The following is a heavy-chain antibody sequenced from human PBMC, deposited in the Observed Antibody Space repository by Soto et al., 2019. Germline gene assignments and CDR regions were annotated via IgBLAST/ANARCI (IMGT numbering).Heavy chain of an antibody. Sequence: HPGGSLRLSCAASGFTFSSFGMHWVRQAPGKGLEWVSLIWYDGSKKSYGDSVKGRFTISRDNSRNTVYLQMNSLRAGDTAVYYCARDASYYSLWSGYYPSRNGMDVWGQGTTVTVSS. CDR2: IWYDGSKK. V-gene: IGHV3-33*01. CDR1: GFTFSSFG. D-gene: IGHD3-3*01. CDR3: ARDASYYSLWSGYYPSRNGMDV. J-gene: IGHJ6*02.